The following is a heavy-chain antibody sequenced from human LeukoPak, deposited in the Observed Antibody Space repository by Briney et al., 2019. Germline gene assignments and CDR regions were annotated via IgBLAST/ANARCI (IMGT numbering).Heavy chain of an antibody. CDR2: IYYSGST. Sequence: SETLSLTCTFSGVSISSDGYYWGWVRQPPGKGLEWIGYIYYSGSTNYSPSLKSRATISVDTSKNQFSLKLSSVTAADTAVYYCARRVAAGGAYFDYWGQGTLVTVSS. V-gene: IGHV4-61*05. D-gene: IGHD6-13*01. CDR3: ARRVAAGGAYFDY. CDR1: GVSISSDGYY. J-gene: IGHJ4*02.